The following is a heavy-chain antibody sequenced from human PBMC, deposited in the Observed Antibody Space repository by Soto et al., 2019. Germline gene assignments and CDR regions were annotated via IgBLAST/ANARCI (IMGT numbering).Heavy chain of an antibody. CDR1: GFTFSTYA. J-gene: IGHJ3*02. D-gene: IGHD6-19*01. Sequence: EVQLLESGGGLVQPGGSLRLSCAASGFTFSTYAMSWVRQAPGKGLEWVSTISGTGGNTYYADSVKGRFTISRDNSKNTLYLQMNSLRAEDTAVYYCAKIQKDGWYAIRDAFDIWGQGTMVTVSS. V-gene: IGHV3-23*01. CDR2: ISGTGGNT. CDR3: AKIQKDGWYAIRDAFDI.